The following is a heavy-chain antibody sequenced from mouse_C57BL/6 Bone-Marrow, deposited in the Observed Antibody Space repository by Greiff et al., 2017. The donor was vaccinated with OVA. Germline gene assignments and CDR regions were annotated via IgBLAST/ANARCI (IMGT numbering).Heavy chain of an antibody. V-gene: IGHV1-42*01. CDR3: ARGAMDY. CDR1: GYSFTGYY. Sequence: VQLQQSGPELVKPGASVKISCKASGYSFTGYYMNWVKQSPEKSLEWIGEINPSTGGTTYNQKFKDKATLTVDKSSSTAYMQHKSLTSEDSAVYYCARGAMDYWGQGTSVTVSS. J-gene: IGHJ4*01. CDR2: INPSTGGT.